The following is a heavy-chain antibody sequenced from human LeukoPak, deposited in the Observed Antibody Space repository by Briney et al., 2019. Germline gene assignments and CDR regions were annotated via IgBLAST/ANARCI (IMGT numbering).Heavy chain of an antibody. CDR1: GYTFTSYG. J-gene: IGHJ6*03. V-gene: IGHV1-18*01. CDR3: ARVGITMVRGVVITSDYYYYYMDV. CDR2: ISAYNGNT. Sequence: ASVKVSCKASGYTFTSYGISWVRQAPGQGLEWMGWISAYNGNTNYAQKLQGRVTMTTDTSTSTAYMELRSLRSDDTAVYYCARVGITMVRGVVITSDYYYYYMDVWGKGTTVTVSS. D-gene: IGHD3-10*01.